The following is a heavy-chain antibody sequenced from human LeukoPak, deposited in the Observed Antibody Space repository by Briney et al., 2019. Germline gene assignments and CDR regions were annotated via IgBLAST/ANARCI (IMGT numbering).Heavy chain of an antibody. D-gene: IGHD1-1*01. CDR2: ISSSSSYI. CDR1: GFTFSSYS. CDR3: ARENTWNGDY. J-gene: IGHJ4*02. Sequence: GGSLRLFCAASGFTFSSYSMNWVREAPGKGLEWVSSISSSSSYIYYADSVNGRFTISRDNAKNSLYLQMTSLRAEDTAVYYCARENTWNGDYWGQGTLVTVSS. V-gene: IGHV3-21*01.